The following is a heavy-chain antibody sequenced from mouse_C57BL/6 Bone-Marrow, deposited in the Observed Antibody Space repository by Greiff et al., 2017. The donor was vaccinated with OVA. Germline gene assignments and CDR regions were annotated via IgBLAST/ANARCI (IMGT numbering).Heavy chain of an antibody. CDR1: GYTFTDYY. J-gene: IGHJ1*03. D-gene: IGHD1-1*01. Sequence: EVQLQQSGPVLVKPGASVKMSCKASGYTFTDYYMNWVKQSHGKSLEWIGVINPYNGGTSYNQKFKGKATLTVDKSSSTAYMELNSLTSEDSAVYYCARGFYYYGSPDWYFDVWGTGTTVTVSS. CDR3: ARGFYYYGSPDWYFDV. CDR2: INPYNGGT. V-gene: IGHV1-19*01.